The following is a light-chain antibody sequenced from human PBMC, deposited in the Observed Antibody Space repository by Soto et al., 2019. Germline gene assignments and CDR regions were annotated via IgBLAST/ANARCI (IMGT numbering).Light chain of an antibody. J-gene: IGKJ2*01. CDR2: GAS. V-gene: IGKV3-20*01. Sequence: EIVLTQSPGTLSLSPGERATLSCRASQSIASSYITWYQHKPGQAPRLLIYGASSRATGIPDRFSGSGSGTDFTLTISRLEPEDFAVYYCQQYGSSSYTFGQGTQLEIK. CDR1: QSIASSY. CDR3: QQYGSSSYT.